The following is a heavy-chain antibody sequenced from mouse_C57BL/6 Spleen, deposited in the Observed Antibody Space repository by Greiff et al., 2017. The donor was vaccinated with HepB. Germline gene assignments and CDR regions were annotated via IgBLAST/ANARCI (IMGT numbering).Heavy chain of an antibody. CDR3: ARAPHYYGSRSYYAMDY. J-gene: IGHJ4*01. V-gene: IGHV1-69*01. CDR2: IDPSDSYT. D-gene: IGHD1-1*01. Sequence: VQLQQPGAELVMPGASVKLSCKASGYTFTSYWMHWVKQRPGQGLEWIGEIDPSDSYTNYNQKFKGKSTLTVDKSSSTAYMQLSSLTSEDSAVYYCARAPHYYGSRSYYAMDYWGQGTSVTVSS. CDR1: GYTFTSYW.